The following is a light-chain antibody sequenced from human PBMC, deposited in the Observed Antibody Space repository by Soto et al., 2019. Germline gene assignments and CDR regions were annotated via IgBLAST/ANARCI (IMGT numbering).Light chain of an antibody. J-gene: IGKJ1*01. CDR2: GAS. Sequence: EVVLTQSPGTLSLSPGERATLSCRASQSVSATYIAWYQQKSGQAPRLLLYGASSRATGIPDRFSGSGSGTEFTLTIDRLEHEDFSTYYCQQYGSSHRAFGQGTKVDI. CDR1: QSVSATY. V-gene: IGKV3-20*01. CDR3: QQYGSSHRA.